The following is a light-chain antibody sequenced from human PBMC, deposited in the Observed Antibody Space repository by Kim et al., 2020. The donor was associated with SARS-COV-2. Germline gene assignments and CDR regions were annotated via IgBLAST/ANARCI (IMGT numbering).Light chain of an antibody. CDR3: QQYGSSPQT. Sequence: EIVLTQSPGTLSLSPGERATLSCRASQSVSSSYLAWYQQKPGQAPRLLIYGASSRATGIPDRFGGSGSGTDFTLTISRLEPEDFAVYYCQQYGSSPQTFGQGTKLEI. CDR1: QSVSSSY. V-gene: IGKV3-20*01. J-gene: IGKJ2*01. CDR2: GAS.